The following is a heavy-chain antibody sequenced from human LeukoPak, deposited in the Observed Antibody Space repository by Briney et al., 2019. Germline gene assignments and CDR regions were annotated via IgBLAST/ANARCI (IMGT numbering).Heavy chain of an antibody. V-gene: IGHV4-39*01. CDR2: VSYSGST. D-gene: IGHD4-11*01. Sequence: TVSGGSISRASHRWDWIRQPAGKGLEWIGSVSYSGSTYYNPSLKCRVTISVDTTKNQFYLKLSSVTAADTAVYYSASRPHDYSNVMLKNWSQGTLVTVSS. CDR1: GGSISRASHR. J-gene: IGHJ4*02. CDR3: ASRPHDYSNVMLKN.